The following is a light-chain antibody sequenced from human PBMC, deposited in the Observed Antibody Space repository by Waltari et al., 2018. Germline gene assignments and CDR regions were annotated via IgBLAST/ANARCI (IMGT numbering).Light chain of an antibody. J-gene: IGKJ2*01. V-gene: IGKV1-9*01. CDR1: EAMKFY. CDR2: AAT. Sequence: DVQLTQSPSFLSASVGDRAVISCRASEAMKFYLAWYQQKPGRVPRLLVYAATTLQSGVPARFSGDASETEYTPTISSLQPEDSATYYCQHATGDPLFIFGQGTKLEIK. CDR3: QHATGDPLFI.